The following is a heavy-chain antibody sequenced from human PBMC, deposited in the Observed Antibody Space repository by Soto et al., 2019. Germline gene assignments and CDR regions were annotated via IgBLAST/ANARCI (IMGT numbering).Heavy chain of an antibody. J-gene: IGHJ5*02. V-gene: IGHV5-51*01. CDR2: IYPGDSDT. D-gene: IGHD3-10*01. CDR1: AYSFTSYW. Sequence: GESLKISCKGSAYSFTSYWIGWVRQMPGKGLEWMGIIYPGDSDTRYSPSFQGQVTISADKSISTAYLQWSSLKASDTAMYYCARRGRRHYLGFDPWGQGTLVTVSS. CDR3: ARRGRRHYLGFDP.